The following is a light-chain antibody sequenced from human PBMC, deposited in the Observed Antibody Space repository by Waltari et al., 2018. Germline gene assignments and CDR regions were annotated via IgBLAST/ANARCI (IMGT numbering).Light chain of an antibody. CDR1: SSDFGSYNL. CDR2: EVT. CDR3: CSYAGSGTLDVV. Sequence: QSALTQPASVSGSPGQSITISCTGASSDFGSYNLVSWYQQHPGKAPKVMIYEVTKRPSGVSYRFSGSRSGNTASLTISGLQPEDEADYYCCSYAGSGTLDVVFGGGTKLTVL. V-gene: IGLV2-23*02. J-gene: IGLJ2*01.